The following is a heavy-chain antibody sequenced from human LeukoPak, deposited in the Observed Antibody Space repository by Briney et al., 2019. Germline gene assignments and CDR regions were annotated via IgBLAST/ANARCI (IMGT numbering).Heavy chain of an antibody. Sequence: SETLSLTCTVSGGSISSSSYYWGWIRQPPGKGLEWIGSIYYSGGTYYNPSLKSRVTISVDTSKNQFSLKLSSVTAADTAVYYCARVARDPVQRMYSSGWYDYWGQGTLVTVSS. CDR1: GGSISSSSYY. CDR3: ARVARDPVQRMYSSGWYDY. CDR2: IYYSGGT. D-gene: IGHD6-19*01. J-gene: IGHJ4*02. V-gene: IGHV4-39*07.